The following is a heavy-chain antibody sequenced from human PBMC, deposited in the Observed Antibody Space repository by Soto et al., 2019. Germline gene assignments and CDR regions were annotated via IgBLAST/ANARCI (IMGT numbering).Heavy chain of an antibody. CDR1: GYTFTSYD. CDR2: IIPIFGTA. D-gene: IGHD6-19*01. Sequence: GASVQVSCKASGYTFTSYDISWVRQPPGQGLEWIGGIIPIFGTANYAQKFQGRVTITADESTSTAYMELSSLRSEDTAVYYCAREGAIAVAPYGMDVWGQGTTVTVSS. J-gene: IGHJ6*02. V-gene: IGHV1-69*13. CDR3: AREGAIAVAPYGMDV.